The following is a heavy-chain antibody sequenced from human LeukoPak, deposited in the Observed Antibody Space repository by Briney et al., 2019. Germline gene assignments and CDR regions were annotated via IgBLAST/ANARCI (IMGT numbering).Heavy chain of an antibody. CDR2: INPNSGGT. D-gene: IGHD3-22*01. CDR1: GYTFTGYY. CDR3: ARELSGYYFDY. V-gene: IGHV1-2*04. Sequence: ASVKVSCKASGYTFTGYYMHWVRQAPGQGLEWMGRINPNSGGTNYAQKFQGWVTMTRDTSISTAYMELSRLRSDDTAVYYCARELSGYYFDYWGQGTLVTVSS. J-gene: IGHJ4*02.